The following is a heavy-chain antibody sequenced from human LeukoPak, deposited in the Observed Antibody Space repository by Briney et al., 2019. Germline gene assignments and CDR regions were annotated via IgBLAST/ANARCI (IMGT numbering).Heavy chain of an antibody. CDR3: PRAWYAAFDI. J-gene: IGHJ3*02. V-gene: IGHV3-74*01. CDR2: INSDGSST. D-gene: IGHD2-15*01. Sequence: PGGSLRLSCPACGFIFSSYWMHWDRQAPGKGLVWVSRINSDGSSTSYADSVKGRFTISRDNAKNTLYLQMNSLRAEDTAVYYCPRAWYAAFDIWGQGTTVTVSS. CDR1: GFIFSSYW.